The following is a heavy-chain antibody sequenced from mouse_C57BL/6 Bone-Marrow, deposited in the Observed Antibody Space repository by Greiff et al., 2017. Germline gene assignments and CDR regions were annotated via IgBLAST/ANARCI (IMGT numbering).Heavy chain of an antibody. CDR3: ARYGGSSYGWFAY. V-gene: IGHV1-42*01. CDR1: GYSFTGYY. D-gene: IGHD1-1*01. CDR2: INPSTGGT. Sequence: VQLQQSGPELVKPGASVKISCKASGYSFTGYYMNWVKQSPEKSLEWIGEINPSTGGTTYNQKFKAKATLTVDKSSSTAYMQLKSLTSEDSAVYYCARYGGSSYGWFAYWGQGTLVTVSA. J-gene: IGHJ3*01.